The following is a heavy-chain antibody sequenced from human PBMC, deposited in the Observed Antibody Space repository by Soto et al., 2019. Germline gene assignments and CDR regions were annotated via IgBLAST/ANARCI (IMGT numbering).Heavy chain of an antibody. CDR2: IISSSSYI. CDR1: GFTFSSYS. V-gene: IGHV3-21*01. J-gene: IGHJ4*02. Sequence: WSLRLSSAASGFTFSSYSMNWVRQAPGKGLEWVSSIISSSSYIYYADSVKGRFTISRDNAKNSLYLQMNSLRAEDTAVYYCARDPSWFGELDYYFDYWGQGTLVTVSS. D-gene: IGHD3-10*01. CDR3: ARDPSWFGELDYYFDY.